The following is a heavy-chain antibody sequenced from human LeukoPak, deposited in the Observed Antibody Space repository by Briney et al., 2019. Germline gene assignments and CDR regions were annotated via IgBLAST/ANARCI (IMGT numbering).Heavy chain of an antibody. CDR3: AREGITAAESIHYYYYMDF. CDR1: GYTFSNFG. Sequence: ASVKVSCKTSGYTFSNFGIGWVRQAPGQGLEWMGWINTYNGYTNYVQKFQGRVTITADTSTSTAYMELGSLRSDDTAVYYCAREGITAAESIHYYYYMDFWGKGTAVTVSS. J-gene: IGHJ6*03. V-gene: IGHV1-18*01. CDR2: INTYNGYT. D-gene: IGHD6-13*01.